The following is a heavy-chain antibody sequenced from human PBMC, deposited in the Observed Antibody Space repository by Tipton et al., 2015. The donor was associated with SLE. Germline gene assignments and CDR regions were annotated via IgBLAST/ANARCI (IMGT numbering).Heavy chain of an antibody. D-gene: IGHD6-13*01. V-gene: IGHV4-61*02. J-gene: IGHJ3*02. CDR2: IYTSGST. CDR1: GGSISSGSYY. Sequence: LRLSCTVSGGSISSGSYYWSWIRQPAGKGLEWIGRIYTSGSTNYNPSLKSRVTISVDTSKNQFSLKLSSVTAADTAVYYCARHISSRAGNAFDIWGQGTMVTVSS. CDR3: ARHISSRAGNAFDI.